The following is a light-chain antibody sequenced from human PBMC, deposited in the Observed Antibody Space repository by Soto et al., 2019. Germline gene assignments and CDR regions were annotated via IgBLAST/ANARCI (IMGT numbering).Light chain of an antibody. CDR2: SAS. CDR1: QSVSSN. J-gene: IGKJ1*01. V-gene: IGKV3-15*01. CDR3: QQYNNWPRK. Sequence: EIVITQNPATLSVSPGERPTLSCRASQSVSSNLAWYQQKPGQAPRLLIYSASTRATGIPARFSGSGSGTEFTLTINSLQSEDFAVYYCQQYNNWPRKCGKGTKVDI.